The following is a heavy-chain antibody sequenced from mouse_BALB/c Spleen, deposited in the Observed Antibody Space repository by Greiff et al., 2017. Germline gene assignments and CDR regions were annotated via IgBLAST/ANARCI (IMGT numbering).Heavy chain of an antibody. CDR2: ISSGGSYT. CDR1: GFTFSSYT. J-gene: IGHJ4*01. Sequence: EVKLVESGGGLVKPGGSLKLSCAASGFTFSSYTMSWVRQTPEKRLEWVATISSGGSYTYYPDSVKGRFTISRDNAKNTLYLQMSSLKSEDTAMYYCTRALWPYAMDYWGQGTSVTVSS. V-gene: IGHV5-6-4*01. CDR3: TRALWPYAMDY. D-gene: IGHD1-1*02.